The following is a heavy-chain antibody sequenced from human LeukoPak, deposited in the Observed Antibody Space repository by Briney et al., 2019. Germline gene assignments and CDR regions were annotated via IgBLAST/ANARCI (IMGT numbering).Heavy chain of an antibody. J-gene: IGHJ4*02. CDR3: ARQTYGGNPYFDY. D-gene: IGHD4-23*01. V-gene: IGHV4-59*08. CDR1: GGSIGSYY. CDR2: IYYSGST. Sequence: SSETLSLTCTVSGGSIGSYYWSWIRQPPGKGLEWIGYIYYSGSTNYNPSLKSRVTISVDTSKNQFSLKLSSVTAADTAVYYCARQTYGGNPYFDYWGQGTLVTVSS.